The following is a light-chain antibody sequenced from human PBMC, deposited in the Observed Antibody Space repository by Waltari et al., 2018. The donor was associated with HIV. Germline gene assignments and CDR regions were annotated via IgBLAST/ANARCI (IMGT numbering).Light chain of an antibody. J-gene: IGLJ2*01. CDR3: QSGHNSDSI. V-gene: IGLV3-25*03. Sequence: SYELTQAPSVSVSPGQTAKITCSGDALSRNFVFWSQQTSGSAPRMMIFKDTERPSGIPALFAASTSGSPSTLTISGVQAEDEADYYCQSGHNSDSIFGGGTKLTVL. CDR2: KDT. CDR1: ALSRNF.